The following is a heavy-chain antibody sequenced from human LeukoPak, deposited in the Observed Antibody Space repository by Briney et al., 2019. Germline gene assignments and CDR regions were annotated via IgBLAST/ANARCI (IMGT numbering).Heavy chain of an antibody. J-gene: IGHJ5*02. CDR1: GYTFTGYY. Sequence: ASVKVSCKSSGYTFTGYYIHWIRQAPGQGLEWMGWISPNSGGTNYAQKFQGRVTMTRDTSISTAYMELRGLRSDDTAVYFCARVLYGDHFDPWGQGTLVTVSS. V-gene: IGHV1-2*02. CDR2: ISPNSGGT. CDR3: ARVLYGDHFDP. D-gene: IGHD4-17*01.